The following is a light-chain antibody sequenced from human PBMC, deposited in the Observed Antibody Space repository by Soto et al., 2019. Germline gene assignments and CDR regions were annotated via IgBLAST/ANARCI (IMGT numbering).Light chain of an antibody. J-gene: IGKJ1*01. V-gene: IGKV3-15*01. CDR1: QSVSSN. CDR3: QQDNNWPPDRT. Sequence: EIVMTQSPATLSVSPGERATLSCRASQSVSSNFAWYQQKPGQAPRLLIYGASTRATGIPARFSGSGSGTEFTLTISSLQSEDFAIYFCQQDNNWPPDRTFGQGTKVEIK. CDR2: GAS.